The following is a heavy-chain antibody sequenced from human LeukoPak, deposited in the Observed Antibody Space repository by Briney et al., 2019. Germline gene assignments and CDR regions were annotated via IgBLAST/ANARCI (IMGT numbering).Heavy chain of an antibody. CDR2: INQDGSEK. J-gene: IGHJ6*02. D-gene: IGHD3-10*01. V-gene: IGHV3-7*01. Sequence: PGGSLRLSCAASGFTFTTYWMTWVRQAPGKGLEWVANINQDGSEKYYVDSVKGRFTISRDNAKNSLYLQMNNLRAEDTAVYYCAREGGSGSYYNAPYYYGMDVWGQGTTVTVSS. CDR3: AREGGSGSYYNAPYYYGMDV. CDR1: GFTFTTYW.